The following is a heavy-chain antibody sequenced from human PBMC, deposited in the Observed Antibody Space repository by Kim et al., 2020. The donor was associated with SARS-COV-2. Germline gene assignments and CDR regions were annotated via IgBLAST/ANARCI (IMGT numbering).Heavy chain of an antibody. D-gene: IGHD3-10*01. CDR1: GFTFSSYG. CDR2: IWYDGSNK. Sequence: GGSLRLSCAASGFTFSSYGMHWVRQAPGKGLEWVAVIWYDGSNKYYADSVKGRFTISRDNSKNTLYLQMNSLRAEDTAVYYCARDYYGSGTAPPYYYYGMDVWGQGTTVTVSS. J-gene: IGHJ6*02. CDR3: ARDYYGSGTAPPYYYYGMDV. V-gene: IGHV3-33*01.